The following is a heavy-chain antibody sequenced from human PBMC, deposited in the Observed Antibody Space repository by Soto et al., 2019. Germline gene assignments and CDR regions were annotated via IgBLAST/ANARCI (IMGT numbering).Heavy chain of an antibody. V-gene: IGHV1-2*02. CDR2: ISPKSGVT. CDR3: AKGNSGSYLDAFDI. Sequence: ASVKVSCKASGYTFTDPYVQWVRQAPGQGLEWMGWISPKSGVTNYAQKFQGRVTMTRDTSISTAYMDLSRLRSDDTAVYYCAKGNSGSYLDAFDIWGQGTMVTVSS. D-gene: IGHD1-26*01. J-gene: IGHJ3*02. CDR1: GYTFTDPY.